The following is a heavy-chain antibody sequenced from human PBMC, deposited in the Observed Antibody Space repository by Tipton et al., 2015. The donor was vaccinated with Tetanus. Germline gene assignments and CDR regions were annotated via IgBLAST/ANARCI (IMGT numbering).Heavy chain of an antibody. Sequence: QSGPEVKKPGSSVKVSCETSGGSFSTYITSWVRQAPGQGLEWMGSIIPIFGTITYAQKFQGRLTITADKSTSTAHMSLSGLRSEDTAVYYCARALIEAAGDYGDYWGQGTLVTVSS. D-gene: IGHD6-13*01. CDR2: IIPIFGTI. CDR3: ARALIEAAGDYGDY. CDR1: GGSFSTYI. J-gene: IGHJ4*02. V-gene: IGHV1-69*06.